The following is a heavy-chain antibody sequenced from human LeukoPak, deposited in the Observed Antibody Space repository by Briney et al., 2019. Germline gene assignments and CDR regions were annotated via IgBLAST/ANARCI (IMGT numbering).Heavy chain of an antibody. V-gene: IGHV3-7*01. CDR1: GFTFNSYW. Sequence: GGSLRLSCAASGFTFNSYWMSWVRQAQGKGLEWVANIKQDGSEKYYVDSVKGRFTISRDNAKNSLYLKMNSLRAEDTAVYYCARDQTKWEPLRRRDYYYMDVWGKGTTVTVSS. J-gene: IGHJ6*03. CDR2: IKQDGSEK. D-gene: IGHD1-26*01. CDR3: ARDQTKWEPLRRRDYYYMDV.